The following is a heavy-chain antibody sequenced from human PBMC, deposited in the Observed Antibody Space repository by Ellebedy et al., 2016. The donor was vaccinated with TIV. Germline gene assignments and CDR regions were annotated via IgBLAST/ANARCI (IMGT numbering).Heavy chain of an antibody. D-gene: IGHD3-10*01. Sequence: SETLSLTXTVSGGSITNYYWNWIRQPPGKGLEWIGYIYYSGYTNYNPSLKSRVTMSVDTSKNQFSLKLSSVTAADTALYYCARRPRGAYFLDYWGQGTLVTVSS. CDR1: GGSITNYY. CDR2: IYYSGYT. V-gene: IGHV4-59*01. CDR3: ARRPRGAYFLDY. J-gene: IGHJ4*02.